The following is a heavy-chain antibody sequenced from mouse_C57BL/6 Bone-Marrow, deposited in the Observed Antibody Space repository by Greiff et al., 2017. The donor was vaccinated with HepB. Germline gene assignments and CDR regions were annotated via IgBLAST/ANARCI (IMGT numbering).Heavy chain of an antibody. CDR3: ARRYYGSSHWYFDV. CDR2: ISSGSSTI. Sequence: EVKLMESGGGLVKPGGSLKLSWVRQAPEKGLEWVAYISSGSSTIYYADTVKGRFTISRDNAKNTLFLQMTSLRSEDTAMYYCARRYYGSSHWYFDVWGTGTTVTVSS. V-gene: IGHV5-17*01. D-gene: IGHD1-1*01. J-gene: IGHJ1*03.